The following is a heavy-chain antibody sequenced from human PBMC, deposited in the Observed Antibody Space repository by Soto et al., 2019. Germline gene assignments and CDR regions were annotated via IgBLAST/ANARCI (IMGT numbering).Heavy chain of an antibody. D-gene: IGHD2-15*01. CDR3: AAWAEGATEVH. V-gene: IGHV3-30*02. CDR2: IWYDASKQ. Sequence: GGSLRLSCEASGFSFSVYGMHWVRQAPGKGLEWVAFIWYDASKQFYAGSVEGRFTISRGNSKATLYLQMNSLRAEDTAVYYCAAWAEGATEVHWGQGTLVTVSS. CDR1: GFSFSVYG. J-gene: IGHJ4*02.